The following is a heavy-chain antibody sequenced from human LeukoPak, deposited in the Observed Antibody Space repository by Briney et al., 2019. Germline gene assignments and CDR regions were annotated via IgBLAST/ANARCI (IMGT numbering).Heavy chain of an antibody. J-gene: IGHJ4*02. V-gene: IGHV4-34*01. Sequence: SETLSLTCAVYGGSFSDYYWTWIRQPPGRGLEWIGEINHSERSNYNPSLKSRVTILVDTSKNQISLKLNSVTAADTAVYYCARLVSQTEPRFDSWGQGTLVTVSS. CDR3: ARLVSQTEPRFDS. D-gene: IGHD6-13*01. CDR2: INHSERS. CDR1: GGSFSDYY.